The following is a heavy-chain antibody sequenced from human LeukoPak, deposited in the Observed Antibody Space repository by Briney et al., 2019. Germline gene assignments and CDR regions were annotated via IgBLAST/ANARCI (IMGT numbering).Heavy chain of an antibody. D-gene: IGHD2/OR15-2a*01. J-gene: IGHJ3*01. CDR2: IRQDGSEK. CDR3: ARAGYYGDDAFDL. Sequence: GGSLRLSCVASGFIIGSYWMSWLRHAPGKGLEWVANIRQDGSEKYYVDSVKGRLTISRDNAKNSLYLQMNNLTAADTAIYYCARAGYYGDDAFDLWGQGTRVTVSS. V-gene: IGHV3-7*01. CDR1: GFIIGSYW.